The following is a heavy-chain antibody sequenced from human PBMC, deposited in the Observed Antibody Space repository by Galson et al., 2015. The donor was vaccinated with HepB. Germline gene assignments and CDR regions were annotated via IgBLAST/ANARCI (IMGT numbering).Heavy chain of an antibody. D-gene: IGHD5-12*01. CDR1: GFTFSSYS. CDR3: ARDAVLVIGGYDHDAFDN. CDR2: ISSSSSYL. J-gene: IGHJ3*02. Sequence: SLRLSCAASGFTFSSYSMNWVRQAPGKGLEWVSSISSSSSYLYYADSVKGRFNITRDTAKNSLFLQMNSMIAEDTAVYYCARDAVLVIGGYDHDAFDNWGQGTIVTDSS. V-gene: IGHV3-21*01.